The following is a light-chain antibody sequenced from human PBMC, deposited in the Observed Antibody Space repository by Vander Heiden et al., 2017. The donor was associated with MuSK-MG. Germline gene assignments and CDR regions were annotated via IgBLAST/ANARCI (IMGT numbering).Light chain of an antibody. CDR1: QSVNTN. V-gene: IGKV3-15*01. CDR2: GAS. J-gene: IGKJ2*01. CDR3: QQDNDWPPYT. Sequence: EVLMTQSPATLSASPGQRATLSCRASQSVNTNLAWYQQKPGQAPRVVIYGASTRATGIPARFSGSGYGTEFTLTINSLQSEDFAVYYCQQDNDWPPYTFGQGTKLEIK.